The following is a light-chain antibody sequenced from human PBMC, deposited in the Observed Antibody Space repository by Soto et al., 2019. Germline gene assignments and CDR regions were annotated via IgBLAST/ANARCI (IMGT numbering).Light chain of an antibody. J-gene: IGLJ1*01. CDR3: SSYTSSSTYV. V-gene: IGLV1-44*01. CDR2: SNN. CDR1: SSNIGSDT. Sequence: QSVLTQPPSASGTPGQRVTISCSGSSSNIGSDTVNWYQQLPGTAPKLLIYSNNQRPSGVPDRFSGSKSGNTASLITSGLQAEDGGDYYCSSYTSSSTYVFGTGTKVTVL.